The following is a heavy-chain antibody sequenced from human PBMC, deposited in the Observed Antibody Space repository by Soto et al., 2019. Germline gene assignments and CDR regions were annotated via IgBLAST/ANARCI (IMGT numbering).Heavy chain of an antibody. CDR1: GFTFSNYA. Sequence: EVQLLESGGGLVQPGGSLRLSCAASGFTFSNYAMNWVRQAPGKGLECVSAISNSFSDGNTNYADSVKGRFTISRANDKNTVFLDMNSLRAEDTAVYYCAKVFSPEGGNYFDYWGQGTLVTVSS. V-gene: IGHV3-23*01. CDR3: AKVFSPEGGNYFDY. J-gene: IGHJ4*02. CDR2: ISNSFSDGNT.